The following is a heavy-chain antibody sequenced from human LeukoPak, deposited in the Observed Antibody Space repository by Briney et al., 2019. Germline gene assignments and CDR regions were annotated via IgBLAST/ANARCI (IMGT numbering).Heavy chain of an antibody. J-gene: IGHJ4*02. Sequence: KPSETLSLTCTVSGGSISSYYWSWIRQPPGKGLEWIGYIYYSGSTNYNPSLKSRVTISVDTSKNQFSLKLSSVTAADTAVYYCARMGKSIAALDYWGQGTLVTVSS. CDR3: ARMGKSIAALDY. V-gene: IGHV4-59*08. CDR2: IYYSGST. CDR1: GGSISSYY. D-gene: IGHD6-6*01.